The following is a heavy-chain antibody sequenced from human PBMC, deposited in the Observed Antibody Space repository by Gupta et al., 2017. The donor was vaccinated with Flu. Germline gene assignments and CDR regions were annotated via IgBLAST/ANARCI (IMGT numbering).Heavy chain of an antibody. V-gene: IGHV1-69*06. Sequence: QVQLVQSGAEVKKPGSSVKVSCQASAGTFLSYAISWVRQAPGQGLEWMGGIIPVFGTAKYAQKFQGRVTIIADKATRTAYMELNSLTSEDTAVYYCAEARAGDYNHYYGMDVWGPGTTVTVSS. D-gene: IGHD4-11*01. CDR3: AEARAGDYNHYYGMDV. CDR2: IIPVFGTA. CDR1: AGTFLSYA. J-gene: IGHJ6*02.